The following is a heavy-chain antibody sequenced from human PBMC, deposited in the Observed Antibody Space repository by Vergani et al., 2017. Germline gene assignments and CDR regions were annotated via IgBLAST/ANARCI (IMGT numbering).Heavy chain of an antibody. V-gene: IGHV4-39*01. D-gene: IGHD6-19*01. CDR1: GAPIRSSNYY. CDR3: ARHSXVEWLVKLGWIDP. J-gene: IGHJ5*02. CDR2: IYYSGST. Sequence: QLQLQESGPGLVKPSATLALTCSVSGAPIRSSNYYWGWIRQPPGKGLEWIASIYYSGSTYYNPSLKSRVTISVDTSKNQFSLKLSSVTAADTAVYFCARHSXVEWLVKLGWIDPWGQGILVTVSS.